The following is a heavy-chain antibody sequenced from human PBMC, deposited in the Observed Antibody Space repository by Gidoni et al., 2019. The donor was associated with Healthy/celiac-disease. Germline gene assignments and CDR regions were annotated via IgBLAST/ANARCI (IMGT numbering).Heavy chain of an antibody. V-gene: IGHV3-49*03. CDR2: IRSKAYGGTT. Sequence: EVQLVESGGGLVQPGRSLRLSCTASGFTFGDYAMSWFRQAPGKGLEWVGFIRSKAYGGTTEYAASVKGRFTISRDDSKSIAYLQMNSLKTEDTAVYYCTRDSSPRYDSSGYYPFDYWGQGTLVTVSS. D-gene: IGHD3-22*01. CDR3: TRDSSPRYDSSGYYPFDY. CDR1: GFTFGDYA. J-gene: IGHJ4*02.